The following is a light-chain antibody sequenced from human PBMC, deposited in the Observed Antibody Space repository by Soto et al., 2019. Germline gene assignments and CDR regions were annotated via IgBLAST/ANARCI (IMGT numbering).Light chain of an antibody. CDR1: QSVSSN. CDR3: QQYYSTPLT. J-gene: IGKJ4*01. V-gene: IGKV3-15*01. CDR2: WTS. Sequence: EIVMTQSPATLSVSPGERATLSCRASQSVSSNLAWYQQKPGQPPKRLIYWTSTRESGVPDRFSGSGSGTDFTLTISSLQAEDVAVYYCQQYYSTPLTFGGGTKVEIK.